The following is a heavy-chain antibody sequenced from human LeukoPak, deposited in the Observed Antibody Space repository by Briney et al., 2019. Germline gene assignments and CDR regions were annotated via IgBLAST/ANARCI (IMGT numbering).Heavy chain of an antibody. D-gene: IGHD6-13*01. J-gene: IGHJ5*02. CDR1: GLTFSTYA. CDR2: ISGSGSNT. CDR3: AKGEAIAGTSSWFDP. Sequence: GGSLKLSCAASGLTFSTYAMSWVRQAPGKGLEWVSGISGSGSNTYYADSVKGRFTISRDNSKNTIYLQMNSLRAEDTAVYYCAKGEAIAGTSSWFDPWGQGTLVTVFS. V-gene: IGHV3-23*01.